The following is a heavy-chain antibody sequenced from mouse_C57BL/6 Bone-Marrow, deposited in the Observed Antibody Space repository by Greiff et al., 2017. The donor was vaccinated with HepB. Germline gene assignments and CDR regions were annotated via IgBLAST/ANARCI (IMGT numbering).Heavy chain of an antibody. CDR3: AKNLNWDGYAMDY. J-gene: IGHJ4*01. CDR1: GFSLTSYG. V-gene: IGHV2-5*01. D-gene: IGHD4-1*02. CDR2: IWRGGST. Sequence: VQRVESGPGLVQPSQRLSITCTVSGFSLTSYGVHWVRQSPGKGLEWLGVIWRGGSTDYNAAFMSRLSITKDNSKSQVFFKMNSLQADDTAIYYCAKNLNWDGYAMDYWGQGTSVTVSS.